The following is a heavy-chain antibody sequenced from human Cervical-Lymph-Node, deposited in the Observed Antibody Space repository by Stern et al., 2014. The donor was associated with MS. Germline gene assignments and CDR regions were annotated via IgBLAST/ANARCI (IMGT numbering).Heavy chain of an antibody. Sequence: QVQLVQSGGGVVQPGRSLRLSCAASGFTFSSYGMHWVRQAPGKGLEWVAVIWYDGNNKYYADSVKGRFTISRDNSKNTLYLQMNSLRAEDTAVYYCAKGIAAAGYYYGMDVWGQGTTVTVSS. V-gene: IGHV3-33*06. CDR3: AKGIAAAGYYYGMDV. CDR1: GFTFSSYG. CDR2: IWYDGNNK. D-gene: IGHD6-13*01. J-gene: IGHJ6*02.